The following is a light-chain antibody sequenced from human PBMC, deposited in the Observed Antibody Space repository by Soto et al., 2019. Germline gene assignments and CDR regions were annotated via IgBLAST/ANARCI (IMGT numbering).Light chain of an antibody. J-gene: IGKJ4*01. CDR2: DAS. CDR1: QSVSDY. CDR3: QQRANWPLT. V-gene: IGKV3-11*01. Sequence: LLLTPSPAIMSLSPGESASLSCRASQSVSDYLAWYQQKPGQAPRLLIYDASNRATGVPARFSGSGSGTDFTLTISSLESEDFAVYYCQQRANWPLTFGGGTKVDIK.